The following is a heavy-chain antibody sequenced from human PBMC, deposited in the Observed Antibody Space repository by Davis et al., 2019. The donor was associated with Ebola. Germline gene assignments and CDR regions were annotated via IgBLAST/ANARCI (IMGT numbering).Heavy chain of an antibody. Sequence: ASVKVSCKASGYTFSDYYIHWVRQATGQGLEWMGWMNPNSGNTGYAQKFQGRVTMTRNTSISTAYMEVSSLRSEDTAVYYCARAPTWSQINYYCFDYWGQGTLVTVSS. J-gene: IGHJ4*02. CDR1: GYTFSDYY. D-gene: IGHD3-10*01. CDR3: ARAPTWSQINYYCFDY. V-gene: IGHV1-8*02. CDR2: MNPNSGNT.